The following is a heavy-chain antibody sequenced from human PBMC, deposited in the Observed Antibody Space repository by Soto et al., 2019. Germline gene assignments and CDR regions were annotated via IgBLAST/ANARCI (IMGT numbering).Heavy chain of an antibody. CDR1: GFTFSTYW. J-gene: IGHJ3*01. D-gene: IGHD5-12*01. CDR3: ARDREGYNF. CDR2: IVPDGSDT. V-gene: IGHV3-74*03. Sequence: EVQLVESGGGLVQPGGSLRLSCAASGFTFSTYWMHWVRKAPGKGLMWVSRIVPDGSDTTYADSVKGRFTISRDNAKNTLYLQMNSLRAEDTAVYYCARDREGYNFWGQGTMVTVSS.